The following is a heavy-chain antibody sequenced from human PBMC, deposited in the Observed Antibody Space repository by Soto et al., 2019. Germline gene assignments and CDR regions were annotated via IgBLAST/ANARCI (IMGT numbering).Heavy chain of an antibody. CDR1: GGSFSGYY. V-gene: IGHV4-34*01. Sequence: TSETLSLTCAVYGGSFSGYYWSWIRQPPGKGLEWIGEINHSGSTNYNPSLKSRVTISVDTSKNQFSLKLSSVTAADTAVYYCARDIYDYVWGSYRYANNWFDPWGQGTLVTVSS. CDR2: INHSGST. D-gene: IGHD3-16*02. J-gene: IGHJ5*02. CDR3: ARDIYDYVWGSYRYANNWFDP.